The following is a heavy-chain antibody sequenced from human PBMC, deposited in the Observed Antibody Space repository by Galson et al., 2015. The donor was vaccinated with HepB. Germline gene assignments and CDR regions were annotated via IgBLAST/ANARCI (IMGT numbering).Heavy chain of an antibody. CDR1: GVTFSSLS. Sequence: SLRLSCAASGVTFSSLSMNWVRQAPGKGLEWVSYISFTSRTTKYADSVMGRFTISRDNAKNTLYLQMNSLSSEDTAVYYCAKEGAGDSWSSFDYWGQGTLVTVSS. D-gene: IGHD1-26*01. CDR3: AKEGAGDSWSSFDY. CDR2: ISFTSRTT. J-gene: IGHJ4*02. V-gene: IGHV3-48*01.